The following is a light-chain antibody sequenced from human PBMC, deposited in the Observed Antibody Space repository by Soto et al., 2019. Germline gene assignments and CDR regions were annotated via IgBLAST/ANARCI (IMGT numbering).Light chain of an antibody. CDR3: QQYNSYPYT. CDR1: QSISSW. CDR2: DAS. V-gene: IGKV1-5*01. Sequence: DIQMTQSPSTLSASVGDRVNITCRASQSISSWLAWYQQKPGKATKLLIYDASSLESGDPSRFSGSGSGTEFTLTISSLQPDDFATYYCQQYNSYPYTFGQGTKLEIK. J-gene: IGKJ2*01.